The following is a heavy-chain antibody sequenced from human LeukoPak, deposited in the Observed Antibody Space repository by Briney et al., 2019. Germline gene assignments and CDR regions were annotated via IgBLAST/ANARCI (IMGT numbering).Heavy chain of an antibody. Sequence: SQTLSLTCAISGDSVSTASNAWYWIRQSPSRGLEWLGRTYYNSKWYTDYAVSVSGRTTINPDTSKNQFSLQLNSVTPEDTAVYYCARGPSYFQHWGQGTLVTVSS. CDR2: TYYNSKWYT. CDR1: GDSVSTASNA. CDR3: ARGPSYFQH. J-gene: IGHJ1*01. V-gene: IGHV6-1*01.